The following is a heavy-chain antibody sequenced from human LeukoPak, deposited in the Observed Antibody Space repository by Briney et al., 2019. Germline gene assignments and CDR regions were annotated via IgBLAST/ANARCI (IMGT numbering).Heavy chain of an antibody. V-gene: IGHV1-8*01. J-gene: IGHJ4*02. CDR2: MNPNSGNT. Sequence: ASVKVSCKASGYTFTSYDINWVRQATGPGLEWMGWMNPNSGNTGYAQKFQGRVTITRNTSISTAYMELSSLRSEDTAVYYCARVARTVYSSSTPDYWGQGTLVTVSS. CDR3: ARVARTVYSSSTPDY. CDR1: GYTFTSYD. D-gene: IGHD6-13*01.